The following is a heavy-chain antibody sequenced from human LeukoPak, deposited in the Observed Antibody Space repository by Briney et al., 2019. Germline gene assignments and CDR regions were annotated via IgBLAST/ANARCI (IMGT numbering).Heavy chain of an antibody. J-gene: IGHJ3*01. CDR2: IDETWNT. CDR3: ARLDRPGGRTGDVFDV. D-gene: IGHD3-22*01. CDR1: GGSISGHH. Sequence: SETLSLTCTVSGGSISGHHWSWIRQSPGKGLEWIGYIDETWNTNYSPSLKSRVTMSLDMSKNQFSLEMNSVTAADTAMFYCARLDRPGGRTGDVFDVWGQGTMVTVSS. V-gene: IGHV4-59*08.